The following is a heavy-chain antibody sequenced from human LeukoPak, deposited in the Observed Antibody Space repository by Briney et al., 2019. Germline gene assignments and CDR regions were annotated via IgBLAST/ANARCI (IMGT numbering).Heavy chain of an antibody. D-gene: IGHD2-2*01. V-gene: IGHV1-3*01. CDR2: INGGDGNT. CDR3: ARSYIVVVPAVYFDY. Sequence: ASVKVSCKTSGYTFSTYAIQWVRQAPGQRLEWMGWINGGDGNTKSSQKFQGRVTITRDTSASSSYMELSSLRSEDTAVYYCARSYIVVVPAVYFDYWGQGTLVTVSS. CDR1: GYTFSTYA. J-gene: IGHJ4*02.